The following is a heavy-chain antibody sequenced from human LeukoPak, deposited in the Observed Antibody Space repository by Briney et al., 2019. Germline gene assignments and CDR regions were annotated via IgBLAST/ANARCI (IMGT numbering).Heavy chain of an antibody. Sequence: GGSLRLSCAASGFTFSNYAMSWVRQAPGKGLEWVSTISGSGSSTYSADSVKGRFTISRDNSKNTLYLQMNSLRAEDTAVYYCAKDLREYSSSPRNAFDIWGQGTVVTVSS. CDR3: AKDLREYSSSPRNAFDI. D-gene: IGHD6-6*01. CDR2: ISGSGSST. CDR1: GFTFSNYA. V-gene: IGHV3-23*01. J-gene: IGHJ3*02.